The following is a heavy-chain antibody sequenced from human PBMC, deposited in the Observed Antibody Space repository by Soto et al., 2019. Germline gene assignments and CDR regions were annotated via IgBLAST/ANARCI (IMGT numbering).Heavy chain of an antibody. V-gene: IGHV4-34*01. CDR1: GGSFSGYY. J-gene: IGHJ4*02. CDR2: INHSGST. D-gene: IGHD3-22*01. CDR3: ARLVHYFYYDSIGSPPFDY. Sequence: SETLSLTCAVYGGSFSGYYWSWIRQPPGKGLEWIGEINHSGSTNYNPSLKSRVTISVDTSKNQFSLKLSSVTAADTAVYYCARLVHYFYYDSIGSPPFDYWGQGTMVTVYS.